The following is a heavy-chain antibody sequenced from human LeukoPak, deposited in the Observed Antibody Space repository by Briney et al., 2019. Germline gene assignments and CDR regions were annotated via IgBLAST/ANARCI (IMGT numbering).Heavy chain of an antibody. CDR2: IIPIFGTA. J-gene: IGHJ6*03. Sequence: SVKVSCKASGGTFSSYAISWVRQAPGQGLEWMGRIIPIFGTANYAQKFQGRVTITTDESTSTAYTELSSLRSEDTAVYYCARVGRGSRRPYYYYMDVWGKGTTVTVSS. CDR3: ARVGRGSRRPYYYYMDV. V-gene: IGHV1-69*05. CDR1: GGTFSSYA. D-gene: IGHD1-14*01.